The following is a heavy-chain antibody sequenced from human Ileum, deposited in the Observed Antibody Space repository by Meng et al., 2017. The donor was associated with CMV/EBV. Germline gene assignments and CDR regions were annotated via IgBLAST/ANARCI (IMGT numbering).Heavy chain of an antibody. CDR2: ISSGSSFI. Sequence: GESLKISCAASAFTFRSFTMNWVRQAPGKGLEWVSSISSGSSFIYYADSVKGRFTISRDNAKNSLYLQMNSLRVEDTAVYYCARRYKDESNGYPDLGYWGQGTLVTVSS. D-gene: IGHD3-22*01. J-gene: IGHJ4*02. V-gene: IGHV3-21*06. CDR1: AFTFRSFT. CDR3: ARRYKDESNGYPDLGY.